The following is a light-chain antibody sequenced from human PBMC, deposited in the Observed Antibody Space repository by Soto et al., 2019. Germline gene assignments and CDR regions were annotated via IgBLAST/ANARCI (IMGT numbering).Light chain of an antibody. V-gene: IGLV2-8*01. J-gene: IGLJ1*01. Sequence: QSALAQPPSASGSPGQSVTISCTGTSGDVGGYDYVSWYQQHPGKAPKLMIYEVTKRPLGVPDRFSGSKSGNTASLTVSGLQDEDEADYYCSSYAGSDKPYVFGNGTQVTVL. CDR1: SGDVGGYDY. CDR3: SSYAGSDKPYV. CDR2: EVT.